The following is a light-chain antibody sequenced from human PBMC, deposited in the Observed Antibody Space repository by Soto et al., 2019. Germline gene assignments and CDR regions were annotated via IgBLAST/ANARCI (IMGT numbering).Light chain of an antibody. V-gene: IGKV3-20*01. J-gene: IGKJ4*01. CDR2: GAS. Sequence: ENVLTQSPGTLSLSPGERATVSCRASQSITGSYLAWYQQTPGQAPRLLIYGASSRATGVPDRFSGSGSGTDFTHTISRLEPEDFAVYYCEQYYSIPLTFGGGTKVDIK. CDR3: EQYYSIPLT. CDR1: QSITGSY.